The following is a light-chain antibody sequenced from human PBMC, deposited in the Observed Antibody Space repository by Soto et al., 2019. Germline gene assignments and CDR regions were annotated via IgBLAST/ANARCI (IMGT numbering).Light chain of an antibody. J-gene: IGKJ2*01. V-gene: IGKV3-11*01. CDR3: QQRTNWPLT. CDR2: DAS. CDR1: RSVSSY. Sequence: EIVLTQSPATLSLSPGERATLCCRASRSVSSYLAWYQQKPGQAPRLLIYDASNRATGIPARFSGSGSGTDFTLTISSLEPEDFAIYYCQQRTNWPLTFGQGTRLEIK.